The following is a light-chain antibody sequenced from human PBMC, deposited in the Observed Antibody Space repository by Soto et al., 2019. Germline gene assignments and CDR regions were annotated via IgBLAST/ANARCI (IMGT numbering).Light chain of an antibody. J-gene: IGLJ2*01. CDR1: SSNIGSNT. CDR2: TNN. CDR3: ATWDNGLTGVV. V-gene: IGLV1-44*01. Sequence: QSVLTQPPSTSGTPGQRVTISCSGSSSNIGSNTVHWYQQIPGTAPKLLIYTNNQRSSGVSDRFSGSKSDTSASLVISGLQSEDEADYYCATWDNGLTGVVFGGGTK.